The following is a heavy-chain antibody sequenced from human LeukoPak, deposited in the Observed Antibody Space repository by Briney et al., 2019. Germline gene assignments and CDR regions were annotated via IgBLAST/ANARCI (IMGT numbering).Heavy chain of an antibody. D-gene: IGHD6-19*01. J-gene: IGHJ2*01. CDR2: ISGNGGSI. CDR3: ARDTCGCGSGWHLYWYFDL. CDR1: GFTFSDYA. Sequence: GGSLRLSCAASGFTFSDYATHWVRQAPGKDLEYVSAISGNGGSIHYANSVKGRFTISRDNSKNTLYLQMDSLRAEDMAVYYCARDTCGCGSGWHLYWYFDLWGRGTLVTVSS. V-gene: IGHV3-64*01.